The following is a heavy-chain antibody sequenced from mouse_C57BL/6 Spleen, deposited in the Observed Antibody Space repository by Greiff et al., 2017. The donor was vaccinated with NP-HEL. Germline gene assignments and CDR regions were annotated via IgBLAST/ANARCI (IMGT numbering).Heavy chain of an antibody. CDR3: ARGEDYYGSSYWYFDV. D-gene: IGHD1-1*01. V-gene: IGHV1-80*01. CDR1: GYAFSSYW. Sequence: VQLQQSGAELVKPGASVKISCKASGYAFSSYWMNRVKQRPGKGLEWIGQIYPGDGDTNYNGKFKGKATLTADKSSSTAYMQLSSLTSEDSAVYFCARGEDYYGSSYWYFDVWGTGTTVTVSS. J-gene: IGHJ1*03. CDR2: IYPGDGDT.